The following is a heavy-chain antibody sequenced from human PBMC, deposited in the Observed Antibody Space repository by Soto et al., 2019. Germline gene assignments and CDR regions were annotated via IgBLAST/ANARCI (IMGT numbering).Heavy chain of an antibody. J-gene: IGHJ5*02. CDR2: IIPVFGTT. CDR1: GGAFSSYA. D-gene: IGHD4-17*01. CDR3: ARAWGSTLTTGWFDP. V-gene: IGHV1-69*06. Sequence: QVQLVQSGAEVKKPGSSVRVSCKAAGGAFSSYAFSWVPQAPGQGLEWMGGIIPVFGTTTYAQKFQGRVTLTADKSTSTAFLDLSSLRSDDTAVYYCARAWGSTLTTGWFDPWGQGILVTVSS.